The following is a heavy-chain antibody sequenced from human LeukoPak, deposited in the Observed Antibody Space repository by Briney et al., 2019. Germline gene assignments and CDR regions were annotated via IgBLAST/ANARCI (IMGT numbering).Heavy chain of an antibody. V-gene: IGHV3-74*01. Sequence: GGSLRLSCAASGFTFSSYWMHWVRQAPGKGLVWVSRINSDGSSTSYADSVKGRFTISRDNAKNTLYLQMNSLRAEDTAVYYCARGQAVAGNFDWFDPWGQGTLVTVSS. J-gene: IGHJ5*02. CDR3: ARGQAVAGNFDWFDP. D-gene: IGHD6-19*01. CDR1: GFTFSSYW. CDR2: INSDGSST.